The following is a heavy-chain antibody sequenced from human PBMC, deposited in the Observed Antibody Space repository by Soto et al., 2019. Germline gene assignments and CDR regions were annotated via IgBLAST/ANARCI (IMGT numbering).Heavy chain of an antibody. Sequence: SETLSLTCTVSGGSISSSSYYWGWIRQPPGKGLEWIGSIYYSGSTYYNPSLKSRVTISVDTSKNQFSLKLSSVTAADTAVYYCARLYGQPSYYYDSSVYDPTWAFDIWGQGTMVTVSS. D-gene: IGHD3-22*01. CDR3: ARLYGQPSYYYDSSVYDPTWAFDI. J-gene: IGHJ3*02. V-gene: IGHV4-39*01. CDR1: GGSISSSSYY. CDR2: IYYSGST.